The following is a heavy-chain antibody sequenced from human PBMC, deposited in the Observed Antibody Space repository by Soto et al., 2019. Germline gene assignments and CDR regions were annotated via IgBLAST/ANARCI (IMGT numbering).Heavy chain of an antibody. J-gene: IGHJ4*02. Sequence: EVQLVESGGGLVQPGRSLRLSCAASGFTFDDYAMHWVRQRPGKGLEWISGISWSSGTVAYADSVKGRFTISRDNAKNSLHLQMHSLRGEDTALYYCAKDIRIAVAGLLDSWGQGTLVTVSS. CDR3: AKDIRIAVAGLLDS. CDR2: ISWSSGTV. CDR1: GFTFDDYA. V-gene: IGHV3-9*01. D-gene: IGHD6-19*01.